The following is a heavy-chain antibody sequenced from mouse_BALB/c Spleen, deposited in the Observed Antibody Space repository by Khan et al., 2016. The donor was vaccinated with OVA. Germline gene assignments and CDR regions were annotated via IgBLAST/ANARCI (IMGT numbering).Heavy chain of an antibody. D-gene: IGHD1-1*02. J-gene: IGHJ3*01. CDR3: ARAGYGGFAY. V-gene: IGHV5-4*02. Sequence: EVELVESGGGLVKPGGSLKLSCAASGFTFSDYYMYWVRQTPEKRLEWVATISDGGNYTYYQDSGKGRFTISRDNAKENLYLQISSLKPEDTAMYYCARAGYGGFAYWGPGTLVTVSA. CDR2: ISDGGNYT. CDR1: GFTFSDYY.